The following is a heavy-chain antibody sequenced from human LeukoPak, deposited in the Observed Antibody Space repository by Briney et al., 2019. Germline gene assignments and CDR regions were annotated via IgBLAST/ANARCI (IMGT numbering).Heavy chain of an antibody. CDR1: GYTFTTYA. V-gene: IGHV1-3*03. D-gene: IGHD5-24*01. CDR2: INPGNGNT. J-gene: IGHJ6*03. CDR3: ARGYNQYYHYYYMDV. Sequence: AASVKVSCKASGYTFTTYAMHWLRQAPGQRLEWMGWINPGNGNTKYSQEFQDRVIITRDTSASTAYMELSSLTSEDMAVYYCARGYNQYYHYYYMDVWGKGTTVTVSS.